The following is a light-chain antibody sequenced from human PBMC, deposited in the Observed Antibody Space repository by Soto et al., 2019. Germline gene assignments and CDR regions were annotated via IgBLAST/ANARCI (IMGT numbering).Light chain of an antibody. Sequence: EMVMTQSPATLSVSPGERATLSCRASQSVSSYLAWYQQKPGQAPRLLIYDVSNRATGIPARFSGSGSGTDFSLTISSLEPEDFAVYYCQQRSHWPRTFGQGTEVDI. J-gene: IGKJ1*01. CDR1: QSVSSY. CDR3: QQRSHWPRT. CDR2: DVS. V-gene: IGKV3-11*01.